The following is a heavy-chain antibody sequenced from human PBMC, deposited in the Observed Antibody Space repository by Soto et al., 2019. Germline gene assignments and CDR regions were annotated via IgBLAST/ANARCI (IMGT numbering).Heavy chain of an antibody. D-gene: IGHD3-3*01. CDR2: INPATGAA. CDR1: GYPVTAYY. CDR3: ARGGGVGVAGSAAFDM. V-gene: IGHV1-2*02. Sequence: QLHLVQSGAVVKKPGASVTVSCSASGYPVTAYYMHWVRQAPGRGLEWMGGINPATGAAKYTQAFPGRVTMTRDTSTSTVFIELSGLTSEDTAVFYCARGGGVGVAGSAAFDMWGQGTVVTVSS. J-gene: IGHJ3*02.